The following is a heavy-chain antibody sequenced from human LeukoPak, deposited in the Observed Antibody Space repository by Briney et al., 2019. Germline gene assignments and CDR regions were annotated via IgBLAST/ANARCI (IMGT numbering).Heavy chain of an antibody. CDR1: GFTFDDYA. CDR3: AKGRQYSFDYLIDY. CDR2: ISWNSGSI. J-gene: IGHJ4*02. Sequence: GGSLRLSCAASGFTFDDYAMHWVRQAPGKGLEWVSGISWNSGSIGYADSVKGRLTLSRDNSKNTVYLQVDSLRTEDTAVYYCAKGRQYSFDYLIDYWGQGTLVTVSS. V-gene: IGHV3-9*01. D-gene: IGHD3-9*01.